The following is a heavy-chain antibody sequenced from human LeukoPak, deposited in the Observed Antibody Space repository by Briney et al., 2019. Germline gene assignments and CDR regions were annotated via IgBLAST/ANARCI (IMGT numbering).Heavy chain of an antibody. Sequence: TSGKVSCKASGYTFTGYYMHCVRQAPGQGLEWMGRINPSSGGTNYAQKFQGTGTMTRDTSISTASMELSRLRSDDTAVYYCASQHPIGIAVAVTHYWGQGTLVTVSS. CDR2: INPSSGGT. CDR3: ASQHPIGIAVAVTHY. V-gene: IGHV1-2*06. D-gene: IGHD6-19*01. J-gene: IGHJ4*02. CDR1: GYTFTGYY.